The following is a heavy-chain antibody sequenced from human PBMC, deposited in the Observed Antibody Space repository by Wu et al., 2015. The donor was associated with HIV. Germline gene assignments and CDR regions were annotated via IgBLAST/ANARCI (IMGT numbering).Heavy chain of an antibody. CDR2: INPNNGGT. CDR1: GYTFTDYF. D-gene: IGHD2-2*01. J-gene: IGHJ4*02. CDR3: ARGTTGYCVSSNCYPHYYFDY. V-gene: IGHV1-2*02. Sequence: QVQLVQSGAEVKKPGASVKFSCKASGYTFTDYFMHWVRQAPGQGLQWMGWINPNNGGTKYAQNFQGRVTMTRDTSINSAYMELSRLTSDDTAVYYCARGTTGYCVSSNCYPHYYFDYWGQGALVTVSS.